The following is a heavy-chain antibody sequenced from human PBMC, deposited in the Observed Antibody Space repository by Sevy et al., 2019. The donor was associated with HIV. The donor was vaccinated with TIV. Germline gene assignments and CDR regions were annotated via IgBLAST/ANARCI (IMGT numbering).Heavy chain of an antibody. J-gene: IGHJ3*02. CDR1: GFTFRNHA. D-gene: IGHD1-26*01. Sequence: GGSLRLSCVTSGFTFRNHAMHWVRQAPGKGLEWVAVISSDGAIKYYADSVKDRFTFSRDNSKIRLYLRMNSLRPEDAAMYYCAKSYSGSYYMPYDAFDMWGQGTMVTVSS. CDR2: ISSDGAIK. CDR3: AKSYSGSYYMPYDAFDM. V-gene: IGHV3-30-3*02.